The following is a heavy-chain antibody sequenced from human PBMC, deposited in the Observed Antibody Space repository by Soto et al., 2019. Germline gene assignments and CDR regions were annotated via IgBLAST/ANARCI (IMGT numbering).Heavy chain of an antibody. CDR2: IKIKTDGGTT. CDR1: GFTFSNAW. Sequence: GGSLRLSCAASGFTFSNAWMNWVRQAPGKGLEWVGRIKIKTDGGTTDYAAPVKGRFTISRDDSKNTLYLQMNSLKTEDTAVYYCTTGADIVVVPAAMLRYYYYGMDVWGQGTTVTVSS. V-gene: IGHV3-15*07. J-gene: IGHJ6*02. D-gene: IGHD2-2*01. CDR3: TTGADIVVVPAAMLRYYYYGMDV.